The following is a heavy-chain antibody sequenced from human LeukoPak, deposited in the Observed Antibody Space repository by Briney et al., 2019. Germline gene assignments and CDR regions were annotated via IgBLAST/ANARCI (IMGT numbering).Heavy chain of an antibody. D-gene: IGHD3-22*01. CDR2: IKQDGSEK. CDR1: GFTFSSYW. V-gene: IGHV3-7*01. Sequence: GGSLRLSFAASGFTFSSYWMSWVRQAPGKGLEWVANIKQDGSEKYYVDSVKGRFTISRDNAKNSLYLQMNSLRAEDTAVYYCARDREVVITTLYDYWGQGTLVTVSS. J-gene: IGHJ4*02. CDR3: ARDREVVITTLYDY.